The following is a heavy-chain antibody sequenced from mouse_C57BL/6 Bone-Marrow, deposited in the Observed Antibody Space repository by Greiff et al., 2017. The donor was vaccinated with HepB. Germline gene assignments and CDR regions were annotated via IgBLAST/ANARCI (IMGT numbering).Heavy chain of an antibody. CDR3: ARREGSYSKSYWYFDV. D-gene: IGHD2-5*01. CDR2: ISSGSSTI. V-gene: IGHV5-17*01. CDR1: GFTFSDYG. Sequence: EVKVVESGGGLVKPGGSLKLSCAASGFTFSDYGMHWVRQAPEKGLEWVAYISSGSSTIYYADTVKGRFTISRDNAKNTLFLQMTSLRSEDTAMYYCARREGSYSKSYWYFDVWGTGTTVTVSS. J-gene: IGHJ1*03.